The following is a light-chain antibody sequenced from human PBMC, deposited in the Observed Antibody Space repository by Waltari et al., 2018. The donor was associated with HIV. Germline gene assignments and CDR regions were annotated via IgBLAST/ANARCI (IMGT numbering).Light chain of an antibody. J-gene: IGLJ2*01. CDR1: FSDVVSYNL. V-gene: IGLV2-23*02. CDR3: CSYEGSRIHVV. Sequence: QSALTQPASVSGSPGQSITISCTGTFSDVVSYNLVSWYQKHPGEAPKIMIYEVTKRSSGVSSRFSDSKSVNTASLSISGLQAEDEADYYCCSYEGSRIHVVFGGGTKLTVL. CDR2: EVT.